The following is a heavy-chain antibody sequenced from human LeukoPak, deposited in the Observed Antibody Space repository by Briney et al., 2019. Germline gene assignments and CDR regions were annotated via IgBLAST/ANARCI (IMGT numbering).Heavy chain of an antibody. CDR1: GGSISSSSYY. CDR3: ARSGSYSFWFDP. J-gene: IGHJ5*02. CDR2: IYYSGIT. D-gene: IGHD1-26*01. Sequence: SETLSLTCTVSGGSISSSSYYWGWIRQPPGKGLEWIGSIYYSGITYYNPSLKSRVTISVDTSKNQFSLKLSSVTAADTAVYYCARSGSYSFWFDPWGQGTPVTVSS. V-gene: IGHV4-39*01.